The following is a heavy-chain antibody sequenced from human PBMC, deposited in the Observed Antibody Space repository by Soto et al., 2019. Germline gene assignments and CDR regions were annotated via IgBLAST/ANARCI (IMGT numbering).Heavy chain of an antibody. CDR1: GGTFSSYA. CDR2: IIPIFGTA. Sequence: QVQLVQSGAEVKKPGSSVKVSCKASGGTFSSYAISWVRQAPGQGLEWMGGIIPIFGTANYAQKFQGRVTITADESTSTAYMELSSLRSEDTAVYYCARDRMDSGSFNSLYYYYGMDVWGQGTTVTVSS. CDR3: ARDRMDSGSFNSLYYYYGMDV. V-gene: IGHV1-69*01. D-gene: IGHD6-13*01. J-gene: IGHJ6*02.